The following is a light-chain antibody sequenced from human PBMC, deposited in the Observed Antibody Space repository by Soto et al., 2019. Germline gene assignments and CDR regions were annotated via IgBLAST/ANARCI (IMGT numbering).Light chain of an antibody. Sequence: QPVLTQPPSVSGAPGQRVTISCTGSRSDIGAGYRVRWYQQVPGAAPKLLIYDNTNRPSGVSARFFGSKSGTSASLAITGLQAEDEADYYCQSYDRSLSAVVFGGGTKVTVL. J-gene: IGLJ2*01. CDR2: DNT. CDR1: RSDIGAGYR. CDR3: QSYDRSLSAVV. V-gene: IGLV1-40*01.